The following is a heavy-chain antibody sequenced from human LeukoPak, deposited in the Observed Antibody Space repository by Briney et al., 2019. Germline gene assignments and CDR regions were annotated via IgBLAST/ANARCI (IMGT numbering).Heavy chain of an antibody. Sequence: PGRSLRLSCTASGFTFGDYAMSWFRQAPGKGLEWVGFIRSKAYGGTTEYAASVKGRFTISRDDSKSIAYLQMNSLKTEDTAVYYCTRGEEVAGRGGRYYFDYWGQGTLVTVSS. CDR3: TRGEEVAGRGGRYYFDY. V-gene: IGHV3-49*03. D-gene: IGHD6-19*01. J-gene: IGHJ4*02. CDR1: GFTFGDYA. CDR2: IRSKAYGGTT.